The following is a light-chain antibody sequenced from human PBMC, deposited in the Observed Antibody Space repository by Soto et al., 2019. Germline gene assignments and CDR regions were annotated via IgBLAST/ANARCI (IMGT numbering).Light chain of an antibody. CDR3: AAWDDSLNGPG. Sequence: QSVLTQPPSVSDAPRQRVTISCSGSSSNIGNNAVNWYQQLPGKAPKLLIYYDDLLPSGVSDRFSGSKSGTSASLAISGLQSEDEADYYCAAWDDSLNGPGFGGGTKLIVL. CDR1: SSNIGNNA. CDR2: YDD. V-gene: IGLV1-36*01. J-gene: IGLJ2*01.